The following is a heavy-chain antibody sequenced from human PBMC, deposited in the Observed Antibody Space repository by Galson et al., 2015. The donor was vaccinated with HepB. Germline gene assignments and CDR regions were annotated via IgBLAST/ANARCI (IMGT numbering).Heavy chain of an antibody. CDR1: GFTFSTCA. D-gene: IGHD1-26*01. CDR3: TAGSQWEQLGS. Sequence: SLRLSCAASGFTFSTCAMTWVRQAPGKGLEWVGRIKPTPNGGATDYAAPVKGRFTVSRDDSKNTLYLEMNSLKTEDTAFYFCTAGSQWEQLGSWGQGTLVTVSS. V-gene: IGHV3-15*01. J-gene: IGHJ4*02. CDR2: IKPTPNGGAT.